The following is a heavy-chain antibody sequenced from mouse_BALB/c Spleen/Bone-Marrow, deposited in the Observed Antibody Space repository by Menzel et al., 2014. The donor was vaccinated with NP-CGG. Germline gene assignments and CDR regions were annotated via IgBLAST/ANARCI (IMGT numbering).Heavy chain of an antibody. CDR2: IDPANGNT. Sequence: VQLQQSGAELVKPGASVKLSCTASGFNIKDTYMHWVKQRPEQGLEWIGRIDPANGNTKYDPKFQGKATITADTSSNTAYLQLNSLTSEDTDFYYCARYYYGTRYYFDYWGQGTTLTVSS. J-gene: IGHJ2*01. V-gene: IGHV14-3*02. D-gene: IGHD1-1*01. CDR1: GFNIKDTY. CDR3: ARYYYGTRYYFDY.